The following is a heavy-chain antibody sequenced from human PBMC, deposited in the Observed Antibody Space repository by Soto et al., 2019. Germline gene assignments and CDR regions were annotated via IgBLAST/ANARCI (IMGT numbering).Heavy chain of an antibody. CDR1: GYTFTGYY. CDR2: INPNSGGT. D-gene: IGHD6-13*01. J-gene: IGHJ4*02. Sequence: ASVKVSCKASGYTFTGYYMHWVRQAPGQGLEWMGWINPNSGGTNYAQKFQGWVTMTRDTSISTAYMELSRLRSDDTAVYYCGRVAIGYSSSWEYYFDYWGQGTLVTVSS. V-gene: IGHV1-2*04. CDR3: GRVAIGYSSSWEYYFDY.